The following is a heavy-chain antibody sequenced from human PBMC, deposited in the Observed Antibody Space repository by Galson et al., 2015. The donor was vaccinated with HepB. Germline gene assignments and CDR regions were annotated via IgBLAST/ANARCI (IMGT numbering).Heavy chain of an antibody. CDR1: GGSISTYY. V-gene: IGHV4-59*01. CDR2: IYYSGST. D-gene: IGHD3-22*01. CDR3: ARGGNYYDSMELGG. Sequence: TLSLTCTVSGGSISTYYWNWIRQPPGRGLEWIGYIYYSGSTSYNPSLKSRVTISVDTSRNQFSLKLSSVTAADTAVYYCARGGNYYDSMELGGWGQGTLVTVSS. J-gene: IGHJ4*02.